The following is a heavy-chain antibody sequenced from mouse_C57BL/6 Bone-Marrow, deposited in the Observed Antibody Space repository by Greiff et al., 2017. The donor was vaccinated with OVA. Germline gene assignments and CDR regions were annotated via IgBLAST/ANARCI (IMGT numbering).Heavy chain of an antibody. Sequence: VQLQQPGAELVKPGASVKLSCKASGYTFTSYWMHWVKQRPGQGLEWIGMIHPNSGSTNYNEKFKSKATLTVDKSSSTAYMQLSSLTSEDSAVYYCARGGLWLRYYGMDYWGQGTSVTVSS. V-gene: IGHV1-64*01. CDR1: GYTFTSYW. D-gene: IGHD2-2*01. CDR3: ARGGLWLRYYGMDY. CDR2: IHPNSGST. J-gene: IGHJ4*01.